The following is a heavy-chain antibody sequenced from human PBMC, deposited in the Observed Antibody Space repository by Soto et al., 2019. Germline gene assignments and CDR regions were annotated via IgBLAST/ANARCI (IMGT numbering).Heavy chain of an antibody. Sequence: SETLSLTCTVSGGSISSGDHYWSWIRQPPGKGLEWIGYIYYSGTTYYNPSLKSRVTISVDTSENQFSLKVNSVTAADTAVYYCARALIQLWPHYYYGMDVWGQGTTVT. V-gene: IGHV4-30-4*01. D-gene: IGHD5-18*01. CDR2: IYYSGTT. CDR1: GGSISSGDHY. CDR3: ARALIQLWPHYYYGMDV. J-gene: IGHJ6*02.